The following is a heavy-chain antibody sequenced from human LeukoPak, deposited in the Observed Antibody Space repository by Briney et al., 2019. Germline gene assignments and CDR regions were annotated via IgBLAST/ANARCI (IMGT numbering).Heavy chain of an antibody. J-gene: IGHJ4*02. CDR3: ARQRNTMVRGQLDY. CDR1: GGSFSGYY. V-gene: IGHV4-34*01. CDR2: INHSGST. D-gene: IGHD3-10*01. Sequence: PSETLSLTCAVYGGSFSGYYWSCIRQPPGKGLEWIGEINHSGSTNYNPSLKSRVTISVDTSKNQFSLKLSSVTAADTAVYYCARQRNTMVRGQLDYWGQGILVTVSS.